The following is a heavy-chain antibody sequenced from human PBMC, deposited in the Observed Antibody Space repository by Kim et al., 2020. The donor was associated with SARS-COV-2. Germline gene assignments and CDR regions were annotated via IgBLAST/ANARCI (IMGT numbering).Heavy chain of an antibody. Sequence: GGSLRLSCAASGFTFSCYWMHWVRQGPGKGLEWVSFINQDGSTTAYADSVKGRFTISRDNAKNTLYLQMNSLRAEDTAVYYCATDIPGVPNGMDVWGQGTTLTVSS. V-gene: IGHV3-74*01. CDR3: ATDIPGVPNGMDV. CDR2: INQDGSTT. D-gene: IGHD2-21*01. J-gene: IGHJ6*02. CDR1: GFTFSCYW.